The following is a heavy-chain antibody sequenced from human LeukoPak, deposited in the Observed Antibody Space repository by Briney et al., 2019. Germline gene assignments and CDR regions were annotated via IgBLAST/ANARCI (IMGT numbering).Heavy chain of an antibody. D-gene: IGHD5-12*01. Sequence: PGGSLRLSCAASGFTFDDYAMHWVRHAPGKGLEWVSGISWNSGSIGYADSVKGRFTISRDNAKNSLYLQMNSLRAEDTALYYCAKDNSGYDRVFDYWGQGTLVTVSS. V-gene: IGHV3-9*01. CDR3: AKDNSGYDRVFDY. J-gene: IGHJ4*02. CDR2: ISWNSGSI. CDR1: GFTFDDYA.